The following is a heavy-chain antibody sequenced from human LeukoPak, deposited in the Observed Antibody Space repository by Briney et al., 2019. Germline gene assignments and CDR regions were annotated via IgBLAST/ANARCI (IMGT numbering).Heavy chain of an antibody. CDR2: IKQDGSEK. CDR3: ARGRVAAAGPYDAFDI. CDR1: GFTFSSYW. Sequence: GGSLRLSCAASGFTFSSYWMSWVRQAPGKGLEWVANIKQDGSEKYYVDSVKGRFTISRDNAKNSLYLQVNSLRAEDTAVYYCARGRVAAAGPYDAFDIWGQGTMVTVSS. V-gene: IGHV3-7*04. D-gene: IGHD6-13*01. J-gene: IGHJ3*02.